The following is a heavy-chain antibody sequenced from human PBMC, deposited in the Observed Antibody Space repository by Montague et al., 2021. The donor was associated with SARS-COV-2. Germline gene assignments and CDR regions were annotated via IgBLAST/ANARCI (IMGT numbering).Heavy chain of an antibody. V-gene: IGHV3-23*01. Sequence: SLRLSCAASGFTFSNYAMTWVRQAPGKGLEWVSTMSGSGVSRYYADSXXGRFTISRDSSKNTLYLQMNSLRVEDTAVYYCAKDTATIRIAVALMDVWGQGTTVTVSS. J-gene: IGHJ6*02. CDR2: MSGSGVSR. CDR1: GFTFSNYA. CDR3: AKDTATIRIAVALMDV. D-gene: IGHD6-19*01.